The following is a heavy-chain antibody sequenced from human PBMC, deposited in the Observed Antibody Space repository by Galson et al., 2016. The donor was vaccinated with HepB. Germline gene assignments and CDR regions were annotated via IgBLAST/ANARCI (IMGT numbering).Heavy chain of an antibody. J-gene: IGHJ4*02. V-gene: IGHV2-5*08. CDR3: VHRNDVGWYFFDN. D-gene: IGHD6-19*01. CDR2: IFWDDDK. CDR1: GFSLNTNRML. Sequence: PALVKPTQTLTLTCTFSGFSLNTNRMLVGWIRQPPGKALEWLALIFWDDDKRYRPSLESRLTIAKDTSKNQVVLTMTNMDPVDTATSYCVHRNDVGWYFFDNWGQGTLVTVSS.